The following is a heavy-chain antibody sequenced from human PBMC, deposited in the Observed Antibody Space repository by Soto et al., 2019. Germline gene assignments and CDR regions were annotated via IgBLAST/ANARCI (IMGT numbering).Heavy chain of an antibody. J-gene: IGHJ6*02. CDR1: GYTFTSYY. Sequence: ASVKVSFKASGYTFTSYYMHWVRQAPGQGLEWMGIINPSGGSTSYAQKFQGRVTMTRDTSTSTVYMELSSLRSEDTAVYYCARDSMVRGPRKNYGMDVWAQGNTVTVSS. CDR2: INPSGGST. CDR3: ARDSMVRGPRKNYGMDV. D-gene: IGHD3-10*01. V-gene: IGHV1-46*01.